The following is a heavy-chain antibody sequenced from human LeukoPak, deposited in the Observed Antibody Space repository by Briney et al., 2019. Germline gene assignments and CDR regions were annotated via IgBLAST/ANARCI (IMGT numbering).Heavy chain of an antibody. CDR1: GGSFSGYY. J-gene: IGHJ4*02. CDR2: INHSGST. D-gene: IGHD3-3*02. Sequence: SETLSLTCAVYGGSFSGYYWSWIRQPPGKGLEWIGEINHSGSTNYNPSLKSRVTISVDTSKNQFSLKLSSVTAAGTAVYYCARGFSRAAYFDYWGQGTLVTVSS. V-gene: IGHV4-34*01. CDR3: ARGFSRAAYFDY.